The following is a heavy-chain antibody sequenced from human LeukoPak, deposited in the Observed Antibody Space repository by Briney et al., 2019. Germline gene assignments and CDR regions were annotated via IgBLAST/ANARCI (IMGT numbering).Heavy chain of an antibody. Sequence: ASVKVSCKASGYTFTGYYMHWVRQAPGQGLEWMGWINPNSGGTNYARKFQGRVTMTRDTSISTAYMELSRLRSDDTAVYYCARGRYSNYVYYFDYWGQGTLVTVSS. J-gene: IGHJ4*02. CDR3: ARGRYSNYVYYFDY. CDR1: GYTFTGYY. CDR2: INPNSGGT. V-gene: IGHV1-2*02. D-gene: IGHD4-11*01.